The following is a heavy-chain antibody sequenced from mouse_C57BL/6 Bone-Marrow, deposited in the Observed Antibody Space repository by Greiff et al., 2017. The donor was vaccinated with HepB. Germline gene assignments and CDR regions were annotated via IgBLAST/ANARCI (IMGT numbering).Heavy chain of an antibody. CDR2: ILPGNSDT. CDR3: TGDYYGSSPNWYFDV. V-gene: IGHV1-5*01. Sequence: VQLQQSGTVLARPGASVKMSCKTSGYTFTSYWMHWVKQRPGQGLEWIGAILPGNSDTSYNQKFKGKAKLTAVTSASTAYMELSSLTNEDSAVYYCTGDYYGSSPNWYFDVWGTGTAVTVSA. J-gene: IGHJ1*03. D-gene: IGHD1-1*01. CDR1: GYTFTSYW.